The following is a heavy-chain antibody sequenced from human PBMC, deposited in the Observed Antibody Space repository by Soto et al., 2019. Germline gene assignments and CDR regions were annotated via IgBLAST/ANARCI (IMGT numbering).Heavy chain of an antibody. CDR2: IYWDDDN. D-gene: IGHD3-10*01. Sequence: QITLKESGPTLVKPTQTLTLTCTFSGFSLRTWGVAVGWLRQSPGKALEWLSVIYWDDDNRSSPSLRNRLTITKDTSKNQVVLTMTNLDPVDTATYYCAHRDRASGGLFDHWGQGILVTVSS. CDR1: GFSLRTWGVA. V-gene: IGHV2-5*02. J-gene: IGHJ4*02. CDR3: AHRDRASGGLFDH.